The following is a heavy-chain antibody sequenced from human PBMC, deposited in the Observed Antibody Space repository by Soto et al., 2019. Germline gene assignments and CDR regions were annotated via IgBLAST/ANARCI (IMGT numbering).Heavy chain of an antibody. V-gene: IGHV5-51*01. Sequence: PGASLKISCQGSGYTFTNYWIVWVRQLLGKGLEWMGIIYPRDSHTTYSPSFQGQVTISDDKSLNSAFLQWSSLKASDTATYYCARFAATSGINAFDVWGPGTMVTVSS. D-gene: IGHD1-1*01. CDR2: IYPRDSHT. CDR3: ARFAATSGINAFDV. J-gene: IGHJ3*01. CDR1: GYTFTNYW.